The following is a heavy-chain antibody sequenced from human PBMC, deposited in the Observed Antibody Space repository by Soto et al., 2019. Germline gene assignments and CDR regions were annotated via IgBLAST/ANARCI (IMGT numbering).Heavy chain of an antibody. V-gene: IGHV3-74*01. CDR2: INSDGSST. D-gene: IGHD3-10*01. J-gene: IGHJ4*02. CDR3: ARDLGGTMVRGANDY. Sequence: EVQLVESGGGLVQPGGSLRLSCAASGFTFSSYWMHWVRQAPGKGLVWVSRINSDGSSTSYADSVKGRFTISRDNAKNTLYLQMNSLRAEDTAVYYCARDLGGTMVRGANDYWGQGTLVTVSS. CDR1: GFTFSSYW.